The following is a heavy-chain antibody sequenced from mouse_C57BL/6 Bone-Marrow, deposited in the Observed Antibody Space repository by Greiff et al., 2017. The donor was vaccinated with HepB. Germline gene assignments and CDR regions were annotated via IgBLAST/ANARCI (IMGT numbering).Heavy chain of an antibody. J-gene: IGHJ4*01. Sequence: VQLKESGGGLVQPGGSLKLSCAASGFTFSDYYMYWVRQTPEKRLEWVAYISNGGGSTYYPDTVKGRFTISRDNAKNTLYLQMSRLKSEDTAMYYCARHNYGSSLYYAMDYWGQGTSVTVSS. CDR2: ISNGGGST. D-gene: IGHD1-1*01. CDR1: GFTFSDYY. CDR3: ARHNYGSSLYYAMDY. V-gene: IGHV5-12*01.